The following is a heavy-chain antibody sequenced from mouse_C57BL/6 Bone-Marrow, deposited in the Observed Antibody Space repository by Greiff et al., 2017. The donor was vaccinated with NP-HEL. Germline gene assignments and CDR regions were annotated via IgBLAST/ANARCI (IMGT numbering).Heavy chain of an antibody. CDR3: ARISHGFDY. Sequence: EVQLVESGGGLVKPGGSLKLSCAASGFTFSSYTMSWVRQTPEKRLEWVATISGGGGNTYYPDSVKGRFTISRDNAKNTLYLQMSSLRSEDTALYYCARISHGFDYWGQGTTLTVSS. CDR2: ISGGGGNT. J-gene: IGHJ2*01. V-gene: IGHV5-9*01. CDR1: GFTFSSYT.